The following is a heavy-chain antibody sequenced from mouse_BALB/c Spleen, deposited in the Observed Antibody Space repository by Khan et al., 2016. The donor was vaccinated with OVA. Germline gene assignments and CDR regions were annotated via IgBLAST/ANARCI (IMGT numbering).Heavy chain of an antibody. CDR3: ARYYEDAMDY. D-gene: IGHD2-4*01. Sequence: QNQLVQSGPELKKPGETVRISCKASGYTFTNYGMNWVKQAPGKGLKWMGWINTYTGEPTYADDFKGRFAFSLETSASTAYLQINNLKNEDMATYFCARYYEDAMDYWGQGTSVTVSS. V-gene: IGHV9-1*02. J-gene: IGHJ4*01. CDR2: INTYTGEP. CDR1: GYTFTNYG.